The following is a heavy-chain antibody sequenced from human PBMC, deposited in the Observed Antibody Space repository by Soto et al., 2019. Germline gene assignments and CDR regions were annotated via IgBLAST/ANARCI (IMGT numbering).Heavy chain of an antibody. CDR2: IKSDGSGT. CDR3: AREDGIVGATSAFDY. D-gene: IGHD1-26*01. J-gene: IGHJ4*02. V-gene: IGHV3-74*03. Sequence: EVQLVESGGGLIQPGGSLRLSCAASGFTFSGYWMHWVRQAPGKGLEWVSRIKSDGSGTTYADSVKGRFSISRDNAKNTVYLQMDSLRVEDTAVYYCAREDGIVGATSAFDYWGQGTLVTVSS. CDR1: GFTFSGYW.